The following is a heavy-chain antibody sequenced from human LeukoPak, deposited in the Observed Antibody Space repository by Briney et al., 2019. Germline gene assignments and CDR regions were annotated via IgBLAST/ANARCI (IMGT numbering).Heavy chain of an antibody. CDR1: GFGFNSYA. Sequence: PGRSLRLSCAASGFGFNSYAMHWVRQAPGKGLEWVAVILFDESNKYYADSVKGRFTISRYNSKNTLYLQMNSLRAEDTAVYYCARGTFYYDSSGFYLHDYWGQGTLVTVSS. CDR2: ILFDESNK. V-gene: IGHV3-30*04. CDR3: ARGTFYYDSSGFYLHDY. D-gene: IGHD3-22*01. J-gene: IGHJ4*02.